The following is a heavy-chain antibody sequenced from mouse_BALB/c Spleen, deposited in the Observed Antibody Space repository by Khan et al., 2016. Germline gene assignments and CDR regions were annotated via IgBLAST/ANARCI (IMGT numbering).Heavy chain of an antibody. V-gene: IGHV3-2*02. Sequence: EVQLVESGPGLVKPSQSLSLTCTVTGYSITSDYAWNWLRQFPGNKLEWMGYISYSGSTSYNPSLKSRIPITRDTSKNQFFLQLNSVTTEDTATYYGARDDYCSNYLDYWGQGTALTVSA. D-gene: IGHD1-1*01. CDR3: ARDDYCSNYLDY. J-gene: IGHJ2*01. CDR1: GYSITSDYA. CDR2: ISYSGST.